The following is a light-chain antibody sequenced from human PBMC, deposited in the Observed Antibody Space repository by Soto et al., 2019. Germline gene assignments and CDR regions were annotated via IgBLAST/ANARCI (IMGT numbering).Light chain of an antibody. CDR3: QQYGSSPWT. CDR1: QSVSSSY. J-gene: IGKJ1*01. Sequence: EIVLTQSPGTLSLSPGEGATLSCRASQSVSSSYLAWYQQKPGQAPRLLIYGASNRATGIPDRFSGSGSGTDFTLTISRLEPEDFAVYYCQQYGSSPWTFGQGTKVEIK. CDR2: GAS. V-gene: IGKV3-20*01.